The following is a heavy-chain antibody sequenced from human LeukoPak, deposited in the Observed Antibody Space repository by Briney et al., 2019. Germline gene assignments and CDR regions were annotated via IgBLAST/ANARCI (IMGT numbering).Heavy chain of an antibody. V-gene: IGHV1-2*02. Sequence: ASVKVSCKASGYTFTGYYMHWVRQAPGQGLEWLGWITPNSGDTNFAQKFQGRVTMTRDTSISTAYMELSRLRSDDTAVYYCARDLAGYNWNDAGFDSWGQGTLVTVSS. CDR3: ARDLAGYNWNDAGFDS. CDR2: ITPNSGDT. D-gene: IGHD1-20*01. J-gene: IGHJ4*02. CDR1: GYTFTGYY.